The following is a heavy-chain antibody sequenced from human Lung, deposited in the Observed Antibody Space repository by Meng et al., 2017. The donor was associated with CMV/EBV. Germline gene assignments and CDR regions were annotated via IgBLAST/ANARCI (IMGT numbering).Heavy chain of an antibody. CDR3: ASGTPGRRYCDY. J-gene: IGHJ4*02. CDR2: FVNYVDT. CDR1: GYTLNELS. Sequence: QVQLAQSGAEVKKPRASVKVACKVSGYTLNELSMHRVRQAPGQGLEWMGWFVNYVDTYPAPKFQGRVTMTTDTHTNTAFMELRSLTSDDTAVYYCASGTPGRRYCDYWGQGTLVTVSS. V-gene: IGHV1-24*01. D-gene: IGHD2-15*01.